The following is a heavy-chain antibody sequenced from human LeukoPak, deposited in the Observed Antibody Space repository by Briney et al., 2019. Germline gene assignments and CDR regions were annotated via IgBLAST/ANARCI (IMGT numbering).Heavy chain of an antibody. CDR2: IYYSGST. CDR3: ARVSDGSGSYYGYYFDY. J-gene: IGHJ4*02. V-gene: IGHV4-30-4*01. Sequence: PSQTLSLTCTVSGGSISSGNYYWSWMRQPPGKGLEWIGYIYYSGSTYYNPSLKSRVTISVDTSKNQFSLKLSSVTAADTAVYYCARVSDGSGSYYGYYFDYWGQGTLVTVSS. D-gene: IGHD3-10*01. CDR1: GGSISSGNYY.